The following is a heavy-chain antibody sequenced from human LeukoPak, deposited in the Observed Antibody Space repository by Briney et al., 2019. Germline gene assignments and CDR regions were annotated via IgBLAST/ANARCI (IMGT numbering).Heavy chain of an antibody. CDR3: VRERYHGSGAPKFDY. CDR2: ISGSGSYI. CDR1: GFTISDYS. Sequence: GGSLRLSCAASGFTISDYSMNWVRQTPRKGLEWVSCISGSGSYIYYADSVKGRFTISRDNAKNSLNLQVNSLRAEDTAVYYCVRERYHGSGAPKFDYWGQGTRVTVSS. D-gene: IGHD3-10*01. J-gene: IGHJ4*02. V-gene: IGHV3-21*01.